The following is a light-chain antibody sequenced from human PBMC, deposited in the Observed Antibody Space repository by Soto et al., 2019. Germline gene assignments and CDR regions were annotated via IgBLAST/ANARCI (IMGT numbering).Light chain of an antibody. Sequence: DIQMTQSPSTLSASVGDRVTITCRASQSISSWLAWYQQKPGKAPKLLIYDASSLESGVPSRLSGSGSGTEFTLTISGLQPDDFATYYCQQYNSYSRMFGQGTKVEIK. V-gene: IGKV1-5*01. CDR2: DAS. CDR1: QSISSW. CDR3: QQYNSYSRM. J-gene: IGKJ1*01.